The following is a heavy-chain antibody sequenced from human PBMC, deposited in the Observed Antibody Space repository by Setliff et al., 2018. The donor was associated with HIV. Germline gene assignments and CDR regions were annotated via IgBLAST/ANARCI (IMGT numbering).Heavy chain of an antibody. CDR3: ASAYGGGDCYLDY. CDR2: IHTTGST. CDR1: GDSISSGSYY. V-gene: IGHV4-61*09. D-gene: IGHD2-21*02. Sequence: SETLSLTCSVSGDSISSGSYYWSWIRLPAGKGLEWIGQIHTTGSTNYNTSLKSRVTISIDTSKNQFSLKLSSVTAADTAVYYCASAYGGGDCYLDYWGQGTLVTVSS. J-gene: IGHJ4*02.